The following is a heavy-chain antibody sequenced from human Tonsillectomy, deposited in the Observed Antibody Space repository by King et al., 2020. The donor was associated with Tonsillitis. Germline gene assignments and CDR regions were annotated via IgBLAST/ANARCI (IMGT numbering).Heavy chain of an antibody. Sequence: QLQESGPGLVKPSETLSLTCTVSGGSISSSSYYWGWIRQPPGKGLQWIGSIYYNGNTYYSPSLKSRGTISVDTSKNQFSLRLTSVTAADTAVYYCARRWVVPVVTPFDYWGQGVLVTVSS. CDR1: GGSISSSSYY. J-gene: IGHJ4*02. D-gene: IGHD2-2*01. CDR2: IYYNGNT. CDR3: ARRWVVPVVTPFDY. V-gene: IGHV4-39*01.